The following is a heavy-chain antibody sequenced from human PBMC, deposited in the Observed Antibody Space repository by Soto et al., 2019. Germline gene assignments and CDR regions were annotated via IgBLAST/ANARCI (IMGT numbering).Heavy chain of an antibody. CDR1: GFTFSDHY. J-gene: IGHJ6*02. CDR3: AAYDYVWGSYRRDV. D-gene: IGHD3-16*02. Sequence: EVQLVESGGGLVQPGGSLRLSCAASGFTFSDHYMDWVRQAPGKGLEWVGRTRNKANSYTTEYAASVKGRFTISRDDSKNSLYLQMNSLKTEDTAVYYCAAYDYVWGSYRRDVWGQGTTVTVSS. V-gene: IGHV3-72*01. CDR2: TRNKANSYTT.